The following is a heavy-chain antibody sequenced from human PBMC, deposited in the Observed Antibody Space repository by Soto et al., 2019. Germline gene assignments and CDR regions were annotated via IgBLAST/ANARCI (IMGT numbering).Heavy chain of an antibody. CDR2: INHSGST. D-gene: IGHD2-15*01. CDR3: ARAFTKETDIVVVVAGPGWLDP. V-gene: IGHV4-34*01. Sequence: SETLSLTWAVYGGSFSGYYWSWIRQPPGKGLEWIGEINHSGSTNYNPSLKSRVTISVDTSKNQFSLKLSSVTAADTAVYYCARAFTKETDIVVVVAGPGWLDPWGQGTLVTVSS. J-gene: IGHJ5*02. CDR1: GGSFSGYY.